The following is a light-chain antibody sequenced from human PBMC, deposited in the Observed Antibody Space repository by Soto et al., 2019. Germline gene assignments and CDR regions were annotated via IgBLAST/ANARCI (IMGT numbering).Light chain of an antibody. Sequence: QSVLTQPPSVSAAPGQKVTISCSGSTSNIGNNYVSWYKQVPGTAPKPLIYDNYKTPLEIPDRFSGSKSGTSATLGITGLQTGDEADYYCAAWDSSLSAVVFGGGTQLTVL. V-gene: IGLV1-51*01. CDR3: AAWDSSLSAVV. CDR2: DNY. J-gene: IGLJ2*01. CDR1: TSNIGNNY.